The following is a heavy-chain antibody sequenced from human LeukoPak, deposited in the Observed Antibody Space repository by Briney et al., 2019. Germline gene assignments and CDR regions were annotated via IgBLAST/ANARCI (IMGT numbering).Heavy chain of an antibody. CDR2: IYYRGTT. CDR3: ARDGGGSYLDGWFDP. CDR1: AGSISSAGYN. Sequence: PSETLSLPCTVSAGSISSAGYNWGWVRQHPGRGLEWSGTIYYRGTTYYNPSLKSRLTMSVDTSKNQFSLKLSSVTAADTAVYYCARDGGGSYLDGWFDPWGQGTLVTVSS. V-gene: IGHV4-39*07. J-gene: IGHJ5*02. D-gene: IGHD1-26*01.